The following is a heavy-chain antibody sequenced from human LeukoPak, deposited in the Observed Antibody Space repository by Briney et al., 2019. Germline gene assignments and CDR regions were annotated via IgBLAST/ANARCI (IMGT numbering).Heavy chain of an antibody. J-gene: IGHJ4*02. D-gene: IGHD2-2*03. V-gene: IGHV5-51*01. CDR1: GYSFSFSW. CDR2: IYVGDSDT. Sequence: GESLKISCKASGYSFSFSWIGWVRQRPGKGLEWMGIIYVGDSDTRYSPSFQGQVTISADRSTSTAYLQWSSLKASDSAMYYCARPVGSGYCSSTSCYGYYFNDWGQGTLVTVS. CDR3: ARPVGSGYCSSTSCYGYYFND.